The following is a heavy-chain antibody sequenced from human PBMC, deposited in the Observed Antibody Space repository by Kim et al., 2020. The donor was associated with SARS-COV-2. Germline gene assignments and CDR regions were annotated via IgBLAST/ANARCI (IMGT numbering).Heavy chain of an antibody. Sequence: KGRFTISRDDSKNTAYLQMNSRKTEDTAVYYCTRQSLYCSGGSCYGMDVWGQGTTVTVSS. CDR3: TRQSLYCSGGSCYGMDV. V-gene: IGHV3-73*01. J-gene: IGHJ6*02. D-gene: IGHD2-15*01.